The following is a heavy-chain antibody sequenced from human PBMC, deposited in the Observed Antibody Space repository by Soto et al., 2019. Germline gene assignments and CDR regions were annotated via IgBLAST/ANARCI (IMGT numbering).Heavy chain of an antibody. V-gene: IGHV4-34*01. J-gene: IGHJ2*01. CDR3: ARGNDYDL. CDR2: INYSGNT. CDR1: GGSLRGYS. Sequence: ETLSLTCAVDGGSLRGYSWTWIRQPPGKGLEWVGEINYSGNTNYSPSLKSRVTISIDTAKNEFSLRLNSVTAADTAVYYCARGNDYDLWGRGTLVTVSS.